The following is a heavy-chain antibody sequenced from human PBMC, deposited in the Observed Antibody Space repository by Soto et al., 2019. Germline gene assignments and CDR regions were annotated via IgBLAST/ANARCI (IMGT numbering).Heavy chain of an antibody. CDR1: GGSISSSSYY. CDR3: ARVVAATKDFDY. Sequence: PSETLSLTCTVSGGSISSSSYYWGWIRQPPGKGLEWIGSIYYSGSTYYNPSLKSRVTISVDTSKNQFSLKLSSVTAADTAVYYCARVVAATKDFDYWGQGTLVTVSS. J-gene: IGHJ4*02. V-gene: IGHV4-39*01. CDR2: IYYSGST. D-gene: IGHD2-15*01.